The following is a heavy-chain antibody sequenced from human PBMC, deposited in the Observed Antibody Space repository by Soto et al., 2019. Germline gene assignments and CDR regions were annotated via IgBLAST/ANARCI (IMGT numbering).Heavy chain of an antibody. V-gene: IGHV1-46*01. J-gene: IGHJ4*02. D-gene: IGHD2-21*02. CDR3: ARWGHVVVVTAAFDY. Sequence: QVQLMQSGAEVKKPGASVKVSCKASGDTFTEYYIHWVRQAPGQGLEWMGTVNPSGGHTTYAQHFLGRVTMPRDTATSTLYMELTSLTSEETAVYYCARWGHVVVVTAAFDYWGQGTLVTVSS. CDR2: VNPSGGHT. CDR1: GDTFTEYY.